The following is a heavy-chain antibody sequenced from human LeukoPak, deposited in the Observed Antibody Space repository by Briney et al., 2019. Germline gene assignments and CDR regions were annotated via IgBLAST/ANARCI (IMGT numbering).Heavy chain of an antibody. V-gene: IGHV3-23*01. D-gene: IGHD6-13*01. CDR3: SKFPINVIAAGDWYFDL. CDR1: GFTFSSYA. J-gene: IGHJ2*01. Sequence: GGSLRLSCAASGFTFSSYAMNWVRQAPGGGLEWVSGISGNGGNTYFADSVKGRFTISRDNSKKTLYLQMNSLRGDDTALYYCSKFPINVIAAGDWYFDLWVGGTLVTVSS. CDR2: ISGNGGNT.